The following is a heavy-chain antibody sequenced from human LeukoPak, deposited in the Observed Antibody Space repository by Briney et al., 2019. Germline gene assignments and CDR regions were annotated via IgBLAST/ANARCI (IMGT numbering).Heavy chain of an antibody. J-gene: IGHJ4*02. CDR3: ARSRGGYDYAPLEY. Sequence: ASVKVSCKASGYTFTSYDINWVRQATGQGLEWMGWMNPNSGNTGYAQKFQGRVTMTRNTSISTAYMELSSLRSEDTAVYYCARSRGGYDYAPLEYWGQGILVTVSS. CDR2: MNPNSGNT. V-gene: IGHV1-8*01. D-gene: IGHD5-12*01. CDR1: GYTFTSYD.